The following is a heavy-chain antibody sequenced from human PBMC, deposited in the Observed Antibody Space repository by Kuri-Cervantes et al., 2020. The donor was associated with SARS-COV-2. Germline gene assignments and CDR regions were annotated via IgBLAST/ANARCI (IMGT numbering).Heavy chain of an antibody. D-gene: IGHD3-9*01. CDR3: ARVDYDILTGLLSGPRWFDP. V-gene: IGHV4-4*07. CDR2: IYTSGST. Sequence: GSLRLSCTVSGGSISSYYWSWIRQPAGKGLEWIGRIYTSGSTNYNPSLKSRVTISVDTSKNQFSLKLSSVTAADTAVYYCARVDYDILTGLLSGPRWFDPWGQGTLVTDSS. CDR1: GGSISSYY. J-gene: IGHJ5*02.